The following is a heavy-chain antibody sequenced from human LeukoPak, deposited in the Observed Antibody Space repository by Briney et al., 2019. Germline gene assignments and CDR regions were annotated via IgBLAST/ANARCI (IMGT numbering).Heavy chain of an antibody. Sequence: PGGSLRPPLAAPGFPFISNSMNWGPQAPGKGLEWVSSISSSSSYIYYADSVKGRFTISRDNAKNSLYLQMNSLRAEDTAVYYCAREWSGPKLPWGQGTLVTVSS. CDR3: AREWSGPKLP. J-gene: IGHJ5*02. D-gene: IGHD1-1*01. CDR1: GFPFISNS. V-gene: IGHV3-21*01. CDR2: ISSSSSYI.